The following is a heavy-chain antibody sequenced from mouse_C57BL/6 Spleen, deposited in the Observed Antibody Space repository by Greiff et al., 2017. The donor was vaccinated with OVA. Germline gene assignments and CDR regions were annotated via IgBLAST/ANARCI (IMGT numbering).Heavy chain of an antibody. J-gene: IGHJ3*01. V-gene: IGHV1-15*01. CDR3: TSVYYGSSYPY. Sequence: LQSGAELVRPGASVTLSCKASGYTFTDYEMHWVKQTPVHGLEWIGAIDPETGGTAYNQKFKGKAILTADKSSSTAYMELRSLTSEDSAVYYCTSVYYGSSYPYWGQGTLVTVSA. CDR2: IDPETGGT. D-gene: IGHD1-1*01. CDR1: GYTFTDYE.